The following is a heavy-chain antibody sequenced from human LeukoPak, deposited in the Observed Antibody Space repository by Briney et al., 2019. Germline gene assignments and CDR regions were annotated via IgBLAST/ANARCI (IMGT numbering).Heavy chain of an antibody. CDR1: GFTFSSYS. V-gene: IGHV3-48*01. CDR2: ISSSSSTI. CDR3: ARDAPYYMDV. Sequence: GGSLRLSCATSGFTFSSYSMNWVRQAPGKGLEWVSYISSSSSTIYYGDSVKGRFTISRDNAKNSLYLKMNSLRVEDTAVYYCARDAPYYMDVWGKGTTVTVSS. J-gene: IGHJ6*03.